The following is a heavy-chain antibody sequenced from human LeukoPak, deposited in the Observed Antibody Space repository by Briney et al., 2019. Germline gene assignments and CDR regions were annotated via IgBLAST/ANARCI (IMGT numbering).Heavy chain of an antibody. V-gene: IGHV1-24*01. Sequence: GVSVKVSCKVSGYTLTELSMHWVRQAPGKGLEWMGGFDPEDGETIYAQKFQGRVTMTEDTSTDTAYMELSSLRSEDTAVYYCATRVFINYRSGHAPQDWRQATLVTVSS. CDR2: FDPEDGET. J-gene: IGHJ4*02. CDR3: ATRVFINYRSGHAPQD. CDR1: GYTLTELS. D-gene: IGHD3-10*01.